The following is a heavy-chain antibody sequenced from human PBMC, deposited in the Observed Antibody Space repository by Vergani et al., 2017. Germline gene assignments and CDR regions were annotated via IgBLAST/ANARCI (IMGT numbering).Heavy chain of an antibody. V-gene: IGHV4-39*01. D-gene: IGHD3-16*01. CDR2: IYYTGSA. CDR3: ARHDSGHYDASYYGLDV. CDR1: GGSISSSSHF. Sequence: QLQLHKSGPGLVKPSETLSLTCTLSGGSISSSSHFWGWLRQTPGKGLGWIGSIYYTGSAYYNPSLKSRVSISVDASKNQFSLKLSSVTAADSAVYYCARHDSGHYDASYYGLDVGGQGTTVTVSS. J-gene: IGHJ6*02.